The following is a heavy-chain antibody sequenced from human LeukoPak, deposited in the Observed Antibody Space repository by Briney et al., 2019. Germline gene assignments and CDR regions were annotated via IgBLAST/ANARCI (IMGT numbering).Heavy chain of an antibody. Sequence: GESLKISCKGSGYSFTSYWIGWVRQMPGKGLEWMGIIYPGDSDTRYSPSFQGRVTISADKSISTAYLQWSSLKASDTAMYYCARQLISYSSSSGYWGQGTLVTVSS. CDR2: IYPGDSDT. CDR1: GYSFTSYW. D-gene: IGHD6-6*01. V-gene: IGHV5-51*01. J-gene: IGHJ4*02. CDR3: ARQLISYSSSSGY.